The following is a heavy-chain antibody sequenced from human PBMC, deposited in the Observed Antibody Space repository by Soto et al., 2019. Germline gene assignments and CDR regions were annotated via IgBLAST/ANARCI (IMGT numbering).Heavy chain of an antibody. Sequence: EVQLVESGGGLVKPGGSLRLSCAASGFTFSSYSMNWVRQAPGKGLEWVSSISSSSSYIYYADSVKGRFTISRDNAKISLYLQMNSLRAEDTAVYYCARDVVAAAGGAFDIWGQGTMVTVSS. D-gene: IGHD6-13*01. V-gene: IGHV3-21*01. CDR2: ISSSSSYI. J-gene: IGHJ3*02. CDR1: GFTFSSYS. CDR3: ARDVVAAAGGAFDI.